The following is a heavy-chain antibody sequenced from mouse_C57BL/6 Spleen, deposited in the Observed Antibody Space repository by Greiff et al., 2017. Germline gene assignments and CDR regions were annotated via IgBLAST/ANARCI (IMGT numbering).Heavy chain of an antibody. Sequence: EVQGVESGGGLVKPGGSLKLSCAASGFTFSSYAMSWVRQTPEKRLEWVATISDGGSYTYYPDNVKGRFTISRDNAKNNLYLQMSHLKSEDTAMYYCARSYSAMDYWGQGTSVTVSS. CDR3: ARSYSAMDY. J-gene: IGHJ4*01. V-gene: IGHV5-4*01. CDR2: ISDGGSYT. CDR1: GFTFSSYA.